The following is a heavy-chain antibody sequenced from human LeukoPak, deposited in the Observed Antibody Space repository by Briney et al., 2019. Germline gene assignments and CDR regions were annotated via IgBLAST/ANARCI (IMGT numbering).Heavy chain of an antibody. CDR3: AKDEARLLWFGDNYFGY. D-gene: IGHD3-10*01. CDR2: ISGGGGTT. V-gene: IGHV3-23*01. J-gene: IGHJ4*02. Sequence: GGSLRLSCAASGFTFSSYAMSWVRQAPGKGLEWVSSISGGGGTTYYAGSVKGRFTISRDNSKNTLYLQMNSLRAEDTAVYYCAKDEARLLWFGDNYFGYWGQGTLVTVSS. CDR1: GFTFSSYA.